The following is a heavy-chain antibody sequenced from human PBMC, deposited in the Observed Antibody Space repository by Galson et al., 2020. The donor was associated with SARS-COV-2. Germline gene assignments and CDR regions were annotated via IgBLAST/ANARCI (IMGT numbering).Heavy chain of an antibody. CDR1: GYTFTSYA. D-gene: IGHD6-13*01. CDR3: AGGGAAAGTNFDY. V-gene: IGHV1-3*01. J-gene: IGHJ4*02. Sequence: ASVKVSCKASGYTFTSYAMHWVRQAPGQRLEWMGWINAGNGNTKYSQKFQGRVTITRDTSASTAYMELSSLRSEDTAVYYCAGGGAAAGTNFDYWGQGTLVTVSS. CDR2: INAGNGNT.